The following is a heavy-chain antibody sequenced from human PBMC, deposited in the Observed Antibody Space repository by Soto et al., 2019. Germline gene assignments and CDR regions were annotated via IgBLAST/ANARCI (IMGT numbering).Heavy chain of an antibody. CDR2: ISYDGSNK. CDR1: GFTFSSYA. D-gene: IGHD5-18*01. CDR3: ARDLHGYSPYYGMDV. J-gene: IGHJ6*02. V-gene: IGHV3-30-3*01. Sequence: PGGSLRLSCAASGFTFSSYAMHWVRQAPGKGLEWVAVISYDGSNKYYADSVKGRFTISRDNSKNTLYLQMNSLRAEDTAVYYCARDLHGYSPYYGMDVWGQGTTVTVSS.